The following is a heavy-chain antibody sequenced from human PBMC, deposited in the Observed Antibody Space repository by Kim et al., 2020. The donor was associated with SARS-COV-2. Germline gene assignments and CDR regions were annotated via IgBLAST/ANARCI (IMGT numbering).Heavy chain of an antibody. J-gene: IGHJ4*02. D-gene: IGHD6-13*01. CDR1: GFTFSSHW. V-gene: IGHV3-7*01. CDR2: IKQDGSEK. Sequence: GGSLRLSCAASGFTFSSHWMSWVRQAPGKGLEWVANIKQDGSEKNYVDSVKGRFTISRDNAKNSLYLHMNSLRAEDTAVYYCARDVTSSWSGLFDYWGQG. CDR3: ARDVTSSWSGLFDY.